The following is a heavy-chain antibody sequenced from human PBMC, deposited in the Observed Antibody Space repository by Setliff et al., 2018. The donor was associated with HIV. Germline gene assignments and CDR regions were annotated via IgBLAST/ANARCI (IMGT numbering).Heavy chain of an antibody. D-gene: IGHD3-22*01. CDR1: GYTFTRYG. J-gene: IGHJ4*02. CDR2: ISANNGNT. CDR3: ARHASTWYYESSGPHFDY. V-gene: IGHV1-18*01. Sequence: GASVKVSCKASGYTFTRYGISWVRQAPGQGLEWMGWISANNGNTNYAQKLQGRVTMTTDTSTSTAYMELRSLRSDDTAVYYCARHASTWYYESSGPHFDYWGQGTLVTVSS.